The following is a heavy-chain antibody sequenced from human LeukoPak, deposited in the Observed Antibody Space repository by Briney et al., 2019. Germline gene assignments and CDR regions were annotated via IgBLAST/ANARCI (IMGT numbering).Heavy chain of an antibody. Sequence: GGSLRLSCAASGFTFSSYAMHWVRQAPGKGLEWVANIKQDGSEKYYVDSVKGRFTISRDNAKNSLYLQMNSLRAEDTAVYYCARGYSSSWHHYYYYMDVWGKGTTVTVSS. V-gene: IGHV3-7*01. CDR3: ARGYSSSWHHYYYYMDV. D-gene: IGHD6-13*01. J-gene: IGHJ6*03. CDR2: IKQDGSEK. CDR1: GFTFSSYA.